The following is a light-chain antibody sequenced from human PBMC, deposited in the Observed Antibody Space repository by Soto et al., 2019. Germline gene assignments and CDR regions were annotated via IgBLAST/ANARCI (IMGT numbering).Light chain of an antibody. V-gene: IGKV3-15*01. J-gene: IGKJ1*01. CDR1: QSVDSN. CDR3: QQYNNWWT. CDR2: GAS. Sequence: EILMTQSPATLSVSPGERATLSCRASQSVDSNLAWYQQKPGQAPRLLIYGASTRATGISARFSGSGSGTEFTLTIGSLQSEDFGVYYCQQYNNWWTFGQGTKVEI.